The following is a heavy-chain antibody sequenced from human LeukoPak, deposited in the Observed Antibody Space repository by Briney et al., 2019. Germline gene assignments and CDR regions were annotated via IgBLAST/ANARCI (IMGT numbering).Heavy chain of an antibody. V-gene: IGHV1-69*04. CDR1: GYTFTSYG. Sequence: SVKVSCKASGYTFTSYGISWVRQAPGQGLEWMGRIIPILGIANYAQKFQGRVTITADKSTSTAYMELSSLRSEDTAVYYCARSRIAAAGTFDYWGQGTLVTVSS. J-gene: IGHJ4*02. CDR3: ARSRIAAAGTFDY. D-gene: IGHD6-13*01. CDR2: IIPILGIA.